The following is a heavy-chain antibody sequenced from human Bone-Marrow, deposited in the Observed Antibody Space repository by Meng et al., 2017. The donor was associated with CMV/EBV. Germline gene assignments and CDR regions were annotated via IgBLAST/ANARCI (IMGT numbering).Heavy chain of an antibody. J-gene: IGHJ4*02. D-gene: IGHD1-26*01. CDR3: AREGGVGATLHPFDY. Sequence: LRLSCAISGDSVSSNSAAWNWIRQSPSRGLEWLGRTYYRSKWYNDYAVSVKSRITINPDTSKNQFSLQLNSVTPEDTAVYYCAREGGVGATLHPFDYWGQGTRVTGSS. CDR1: GDSVSSNSAA. CDR2: TYYRSKWYN. V-gene: IGHV6-1*01.